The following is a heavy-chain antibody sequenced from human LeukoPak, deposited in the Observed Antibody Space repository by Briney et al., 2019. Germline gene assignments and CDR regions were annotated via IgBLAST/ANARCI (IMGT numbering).Heavy chain of an antibody. CDR2: ISGSGGST. CDR3: ARDAGETAMVTFDY. J-gene: IGHJ4*02. V-gene: IGHV3-23*01. Sequence: GGSLRLSCAASGFTFSSYGMSWVRQAPGKGLEWVSAISGSGGSTYYADSVKGRFTISRDNAKNSLYLQMNSLRAEDTAVYYCARDAGETAMVTFDYWGQGTLVTVSS. D-gene: IGHD5-18*01. CDR1: GFTFSSYG.